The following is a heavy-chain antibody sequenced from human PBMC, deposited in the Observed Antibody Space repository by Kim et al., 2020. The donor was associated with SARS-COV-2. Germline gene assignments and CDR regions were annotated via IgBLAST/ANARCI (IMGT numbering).Heavy chain of an antibody. V-gene: IGHV1-18*04. J-gene: IGHJ4*02. CDR1: GYMFTSCG. CDR2: ISARDGGT. CDR3: ARGAYGDVSFDY. Sequence: ASVKVSCKACGYMFTSCGFSWVRQAPGQGLEWLGWISARDGGTKYGQKVQGRVIMTTDTSTNTAYMELWSLRSDDTAMYYCARGAYGDVSFDYWGQGTLVTVSS. D-gene: IGHD4-17*01.